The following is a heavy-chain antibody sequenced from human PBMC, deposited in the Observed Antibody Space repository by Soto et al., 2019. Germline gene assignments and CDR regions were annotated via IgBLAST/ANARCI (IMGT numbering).Heavy chain of an antibody. CDR1: GDTFTEYY. Sequence: QVQLMQSGAEVKKPGASVKVSCKASGDTFTEYYIHWVRQAPGQGLEWVGTVNPSGGHTTYAQHYLGRVTMTGDTATGTLYMELTSLTSEDTAVYYCARGGHVVVVTAALDYWGQGTLVTVSS. V-gene: IGHV1-46*01. D-gene: IGHD2-21*02. CDR2: VNPSGGHT. J-gene: IGHJ4*02. CDR3: ARGGHVVVVTAALDY.